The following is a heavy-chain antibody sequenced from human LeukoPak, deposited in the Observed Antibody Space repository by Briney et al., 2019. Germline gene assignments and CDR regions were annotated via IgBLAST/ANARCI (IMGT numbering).Heavy chain of an antibody. V-gene: IGHV4-59*12. CDR2: IYYSGST. J-gene: IGHJ4*02. CDR1: GGSISSYY. CDR3: ARDPLHGALDY. Sequence: SETLSLTCTVSGGSISSYYWSWIRQPPGKGLEWIGYIYYSGSTNYNPSLKSRVTISVDTSKNQFSLKLSSVTAADTAVYYCARDPLHGALDYWGQGTLVTVSS.